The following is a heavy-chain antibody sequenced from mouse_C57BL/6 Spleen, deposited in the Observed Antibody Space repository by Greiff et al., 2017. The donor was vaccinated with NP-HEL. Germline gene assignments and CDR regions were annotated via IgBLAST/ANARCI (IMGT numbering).Heavy chain of an antibody. CDR2: IYPSDSET. CDR3: ARDGFDGYYPFDY. CDR1: GYTFTSYW. J-gene: IGHJ2*01. Sequence: VQLQQPGAELVRPGSSVKLSCKASGYTFTSYWMDWVKQRPGQGLEWIGNIYPSDSETHYNQKFKDKATLTVDKSSSTAYMQLSSLTSEDSAVYYCARDGFDGYYPFDYWGQGTTLTVSS. D-gene: IGHD2-3*01. V-gene: IGHV1-61*01.